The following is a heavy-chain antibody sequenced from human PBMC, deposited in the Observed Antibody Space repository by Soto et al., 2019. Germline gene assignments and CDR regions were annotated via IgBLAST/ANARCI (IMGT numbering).Heavy chain of an antibody. D-gene: IGHD6-19*01. J-gene: IGHJ5*02. CDR1: GGTIRSPDW. V-gene: IGHV4-4*02. Sequence: SETLSLTCGVSGGTIRSPDWLTWVRQPPGKGLDWIGEIFQSGSTNYTPSLESRVTISVDKSKNQFSLTLTSVTAADTAVYFCARGRGRYSSGWSWFDPWGPGILLTVYS. CDR3: ARGRGRYSSGWSWFDP. CDR2: IFQSGST.